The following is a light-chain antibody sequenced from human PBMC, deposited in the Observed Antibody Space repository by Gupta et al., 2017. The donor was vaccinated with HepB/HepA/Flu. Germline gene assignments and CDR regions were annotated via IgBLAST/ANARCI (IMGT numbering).Light chain of an antibody. J-gene: IGLJ2*01. CDR2: GNS. CDR1: SSNIGAGYD. Sequence: QSVLTQPPSVSGTPGQRVTISCTWSSSNIGAGYDVNWYQQRPETAPKLLIYGNSNRPSGVPDRVSGSKSGTSASMAITGLQAEDEADYYCQSYDSSRSGTGVVFGGGTKLTVL. V-gene: IGLV1-40*01. CDR3: QSYDSSRSGTGVV.